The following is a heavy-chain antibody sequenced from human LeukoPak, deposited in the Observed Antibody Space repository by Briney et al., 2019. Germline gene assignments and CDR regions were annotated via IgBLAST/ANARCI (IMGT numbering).Heavy chain of an antibody. CDR1: GGSFSGYY. D-gene: IGHD3-22*01. V-gene: IGHV4-34*01. CDR3: ARGGDSSGYYYPVFDY. J-gene: IGHJ4*02. Sequence: TSETLSLTCAVYGGSFSGYYWSWIRQPPGKGLEWIGEINHSGSTNYNPSLKSRVTISVDTSKNQFSLKLSSVTAADTAVYYCARGGDSSGYYYPVFDYWGQGTLVTVSS. CDR2: INHSGST.